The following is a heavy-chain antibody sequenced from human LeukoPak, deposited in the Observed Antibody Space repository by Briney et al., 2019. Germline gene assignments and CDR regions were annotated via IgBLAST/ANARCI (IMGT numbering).Heavy chain of an antibody. CDR2: INSDGSST. CDR3: AKDGPLVGPYYFDY. CDR1: GFTFSSYW. J-gene: IGHJ4*02. Sequence: GGSLRLSCAASGFTFSSYWMHWVRQAPGKGLVWVSRINSDGSSTSYADAVKGRFTVSRDNAKNTLYLQMNSLRAEDTAVYYCAKDGPLVGPYYFDYWGQGTLVTVSS. D-gene: IGHD1-26*01. V-gene: IGHV3-74*01.